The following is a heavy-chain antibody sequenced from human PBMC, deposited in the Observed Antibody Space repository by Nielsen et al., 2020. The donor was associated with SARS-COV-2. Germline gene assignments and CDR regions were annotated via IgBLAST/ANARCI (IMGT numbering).Heavy chain of an antibody. CDR3: AGIHSSASIDF. D-gene: IGHD6-19*01. CDR2: IYDSRRF. Sequence: SETLSLTCSVSGGSINSGGYYWSWVRQHPGRGLEWIGYIYDSRRFYYNPSLKSRVTISVDTSKNHFSLNLSSVTAADTAVYFCAGIHSSASIDFWGQGTLVTVSS. V-gene: IGHV4-31*03. CDR1: GGSINSGGYY. J-gene: IGHJ4*02.